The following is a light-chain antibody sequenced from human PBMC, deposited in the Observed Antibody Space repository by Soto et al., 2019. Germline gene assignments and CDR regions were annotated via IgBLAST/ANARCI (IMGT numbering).Light chain of an antibody. V-gene: IGKV3-11*01. J-gene: IGKJ4*01. CDR1: QSASIY. CDR2: DTS. Sequence: EIVLTQSPATLSLSPGERATLSCRASQSASIYLAWYQQKPGQAPRLLVYDTSNRATGIPARFSGSGSGTDFTLTISSLEPEDFALYYCQQRANWPLTFGGGTKVEIK. CDR3: QQRANWPLT.